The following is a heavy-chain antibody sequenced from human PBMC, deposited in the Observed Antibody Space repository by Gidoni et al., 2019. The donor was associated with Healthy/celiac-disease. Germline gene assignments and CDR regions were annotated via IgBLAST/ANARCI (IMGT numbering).Heavy chain of an antibody. V-gene: IGHV6-1*01. CDR1: GDSVSSNSAA. Sequence: QVQLQQSGPGLVKPSQTLSLTCAISGDSVSSNSAAWNWIRQSPSRGLEWLGRTYYRSKWYNDYAVSVKSRITINPDTSKNQFSQQLNSVTPEDTAVYYCARAGGSYDFWSGYPRGAFDIWGQGTMVTVSS. D-gene: IGHD3-3*01. CDR3: ARAGGSYDFWSGYPRGAFDI. CDR2: TYYRSKWYN. J-gene: IGHJ3*02.